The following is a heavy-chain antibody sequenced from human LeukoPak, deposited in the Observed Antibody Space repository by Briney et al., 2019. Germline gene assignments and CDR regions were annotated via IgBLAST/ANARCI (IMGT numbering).Heavy chain of an antibody. CDR2: IIPIFGTA. CDR3: ASVSSSGWLGGAFDI. CDR1: GGTFSSYA. V-gene: IGHV1-69*13. D-gene: IGHD6-19*01. Sequence: SVTVSCTASGGTFSSYAISWVRQAPGQGLEWMGGIIPIFGTANYAQKFQGRVTITADESTSTAYMELSSLRSEDTAVYYCASVSSSGWLGGAFDIWGQGTMVTVSS. J-gene: IGHJ3*02.